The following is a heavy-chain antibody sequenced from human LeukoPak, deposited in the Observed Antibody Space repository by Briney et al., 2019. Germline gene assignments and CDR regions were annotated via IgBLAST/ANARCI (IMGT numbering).Heavy chain of an antibody. CDR2: IIPIFGTT. Sequence: GASVKVSCKASGDTFSDYTVSWVRQAPGRGLEWMGRIIPIFGTTNYAQKFQGRVTITADESTSTAYMELSSLRSEDTAVYYCAREGTKGLSRADAFDIWGQGTMVTVS. CDR3: AREGTKGLSRADAFDI. CDR1: GDTFSDYT. V-gene: IGHV1-69*13. J-gene: IGHJ3*02. D-gene: IGHD4/OR15-4a*01.